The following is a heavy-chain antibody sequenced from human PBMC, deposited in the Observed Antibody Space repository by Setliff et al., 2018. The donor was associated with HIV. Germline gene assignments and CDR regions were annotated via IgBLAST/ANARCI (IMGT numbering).Heavy chain of an antibody. J-gene: IGHJ4*02. Sequence: GGSLRLSCAASGFTFSSYGMHWVRQAPGKGLEWVAVISYDGTNKYYADSVKGRFTISRDSSKNTLFLQMNSLRTEDTAVYYCAKGKDYGNSYFDYWGQGTLVTVSS. CDR1: GFTFSSYG. CDR3: AKGKDYGNSYFDY. CDR2: ISYDGTNK. V-gene: IGHV3-30*18. D-gene: IGHD3-10*01.